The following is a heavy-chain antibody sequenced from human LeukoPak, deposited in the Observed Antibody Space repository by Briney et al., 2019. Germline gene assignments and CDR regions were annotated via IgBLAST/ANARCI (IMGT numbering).Heavy chain of an antibody. CDR2: VYPGDSAT. Sequence: GESLKISCKGSGYIFANYWIGWVRQMPGKGLEWMGIVYPGDSATRYSPSFQGQVTISADKSISTAYLQWSRLKASDTAMYYCARRDVGMDYFDYWGQGTLVTVSS. J-gene: IGHJ4*02. V-gene: IGHV5-51*01. CDR1: GYIFANYW. CDR3: ARRDVGMDYFDY. D-gene: IGHD3-3*01.